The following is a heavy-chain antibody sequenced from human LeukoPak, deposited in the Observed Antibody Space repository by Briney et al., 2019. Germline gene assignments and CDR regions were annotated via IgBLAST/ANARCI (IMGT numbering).Heavy chain of an antibody. V-gene: IGHV3-48*03. J-gene: IGHJ4*02. CDR2: ISGSGSTI. CDR3: ARDSYGSSGYYYVSDY. D-gene: IGHD3-22*01. Sequence: PGGSLRLSCAASGFTFSSYEMNWVRQAPGKGLEWVSYISGSGSTIYYADSVKGRFTISRDNAKNSLYLQMNSLRAEDTAVYYCARDSYGSSGYYYVSDYWGQGTLVTVSS. CDR1: GFTFSSYE.